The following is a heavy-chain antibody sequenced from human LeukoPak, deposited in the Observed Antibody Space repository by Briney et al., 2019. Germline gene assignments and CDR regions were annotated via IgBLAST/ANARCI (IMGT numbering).Heavy chain of an antibody. J-gene: IGHJ6*03. Sequence: PGGSLRLSCAASGFTFSSYGMSWVRQAPGKGLEWVSAISGSGGSTYYADSVKGRFTISRDNSKNTLYLQMNSLRAEDTAVCYCAREKSWYYGSGSYNYMDVWGKGTTVTISS. CDR2: ISGSGGST. CDR3: AREKSWYYGSGSYNYMDV. D-gene: IGHD3-10*01. CDR1: GFTFSSYG. V-gene: IGHV3-23*01.